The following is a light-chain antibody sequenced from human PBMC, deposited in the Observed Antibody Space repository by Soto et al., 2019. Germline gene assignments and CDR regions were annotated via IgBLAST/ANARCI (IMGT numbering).Light chain of an antibody. J-gene: IGKJ2*01. CDR3: QQTYTSPHT. V-gene: IGKV1-39*01. CDR1: QRITTY. CDR2: TSG. Sequence: IHMTQSPSSLSASVGDRVTITCRASQRITTYLTWYQQKPGEAPKLLISTSGTLQRGVPSRFTGSGSGTDFTLTISGLQRADFATYFCQQTYTSPHTFGQGTKLEIK.